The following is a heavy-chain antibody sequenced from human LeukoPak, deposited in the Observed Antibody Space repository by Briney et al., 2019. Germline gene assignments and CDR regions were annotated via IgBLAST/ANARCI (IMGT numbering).Heavy chain of an antibody. V-gene: IGHV3-7*01. CDR3: ARVQWELRGVGSYFEY. Sequence: PGGSLRLSCVVSGFTFSIYWMSWVRQAPGKGLEWVANIKQDGSEKYYVDSVKGRFTMSRDNAKNSLYLQMNSLRAEDMAVYYCARVQWELRGVGSYFEYWGQGALVTVSS. J-gene: IGHJ4*02. CDR1: GFTFSIYW. D-gene: IGHD1-26*01. CDR2: IKQDGSEK.